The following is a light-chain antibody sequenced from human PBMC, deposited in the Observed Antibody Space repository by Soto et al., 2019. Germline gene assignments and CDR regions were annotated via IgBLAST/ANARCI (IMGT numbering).Light chain of an antibody. Sequence: QSVLTQPPSASGTPGQRVTISCSGSSSNIGSNTVSWFQQLPGSAPNLLLYNNNHRPSGVPDRFSGSKSGTSASLAISGLQSEDEADYYCAAWYDSLDGHVVFGGGTQLTVL. CDR3: AAWYDSLDGHVV. J-gene: IGLJ7*01. CDR2: NNN. CDR1: SSNIGSNT. V-gene: IGLV1-44*01.